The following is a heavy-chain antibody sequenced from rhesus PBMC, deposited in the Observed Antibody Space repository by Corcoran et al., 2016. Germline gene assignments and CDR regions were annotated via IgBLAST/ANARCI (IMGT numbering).Heavy chain of an antibody. V-gene: IGHV4-127*01. CDR3: ARMGYCTSTTCYPRGNSLDV. J-gene: IGHJ5-2*02. D-gene: IGHD2-2*01. Sequence: GSTNYNPSLKSRVTISKDASKNQFSLKLSSVTAADTAVYYCARMGYCTSTTCYPRGNSLDVWGRGVLVTVSS. CDR2: GST.